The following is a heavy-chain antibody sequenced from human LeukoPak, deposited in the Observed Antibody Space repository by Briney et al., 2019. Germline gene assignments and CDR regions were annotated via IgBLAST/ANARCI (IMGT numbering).Heavy chain of an antibody. Sequence: SETLSLTCAVYGGSFSGYYWSWIRQPPGKGLEWIGEINHSGSTNYNPSLKSRVTISVDTSKNQFSLKLSSVTAADTAVYYCARQFGNQPGSYYYYYGMDVWGQGTTVTVSS. CDR2: INHSGST. CDR1: GGSFSGYY. CDR3: ARQFGNQPGSYYYYYGMDV. J-gene: IGHJ6*02. V-gene: IGHV4-34*01. D-gene: IGHD3-10*01.